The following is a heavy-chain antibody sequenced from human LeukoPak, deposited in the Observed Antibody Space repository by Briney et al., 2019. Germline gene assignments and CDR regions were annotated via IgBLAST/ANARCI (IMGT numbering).Heavy chain of an antibody. CDR2: ISGSGGST. Sequence: GGSLRLYCAASGFTFSSYAMSWVRQAPGKGLEWVSAISGSGGSTYYADSVKGRFTISRDNSKNTLYLQMNSLRAEDTAVYYCAKGGWSYGSGSYYDFDPWGQGTLVTVSS. D-gene: IGHD3-10*01. V-gene: IGHV3-23*01. CDR1: GFTFSSYA. CDR3: AKGGWSYGSGSYYDFDP. J-gene: IGHJ5*02.